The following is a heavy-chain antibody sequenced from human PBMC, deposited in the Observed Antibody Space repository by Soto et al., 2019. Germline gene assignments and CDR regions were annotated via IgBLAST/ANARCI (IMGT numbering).Heavy chain of an antibody. CDR2: IYYSGST. CDR1: GGSISSYY. D-gene: IGHD3-16*01. Sequence: XXTLSLPFTVSGGSISSYYWRWIPQPPGKGLEWIGYIYYSGSTNYNPSLKSRVTISVDTSKNQFSLKLSSVTAPDTAVYYCARGMGVLFPTYYMDVWGKGTTVTVSS. CDR3: ARGMGVLFPTYYMDV. J-gene: IGHJ6*03. V-gene: IGHV4-59*01.